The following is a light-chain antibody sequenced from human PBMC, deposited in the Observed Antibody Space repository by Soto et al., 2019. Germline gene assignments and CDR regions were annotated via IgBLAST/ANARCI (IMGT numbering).Light chain of an antibody. CDR3: QAWDSSTPGYV. V-gene: IGLV3-1*01. CDR2: QDS. CDR1: KLGDKY. Sequence: SYELTQPPSVSVSPGQTASITCSGDKLGDKYACWYQQKPGQSPVLVIYQDSKRPSGIPERFSGSNSGNTATLTISGTQAMDEADYYCQAWDSSTPGYVSGTGTQLTVL. J-gene: IGLJ1*01.